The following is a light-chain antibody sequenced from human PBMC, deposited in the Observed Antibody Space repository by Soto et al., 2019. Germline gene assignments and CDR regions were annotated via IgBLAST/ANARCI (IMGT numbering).Light chain of an antibody. CDR1: RSNIGAGYD. CDR2: GNS. J-gene: IGLJ3*02. V-gene: IGLV1-40*01. Sequence: QSVLTQPPSVSGAPGQRVTISCTGSRSNIGAGYDVHWYQQLPGTAPKLLIYGNSNRPSGVPDRFSGSKSGTSASLAITGLQAEDEADYYCQSYYSSLSGLVFGGGTKLTVL. CDR3: QSYYSSLSGLV.